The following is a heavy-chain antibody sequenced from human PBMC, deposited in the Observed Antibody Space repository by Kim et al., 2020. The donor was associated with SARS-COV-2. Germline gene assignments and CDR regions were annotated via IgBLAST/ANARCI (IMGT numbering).Heavy chain of an antibody. J-gene: IGHJ6*02. Sequence: ASVKVSCKASGYTFTSYAMNWVRQAPGQGLEWMGWINTNTGNPTYAQGFTGRFVFSLDTSVSTAYLQISSLKAEDTAVYYCAELGPQHYYYYGMDVWGQGTTVTFSS. CDR3: AELGPQHYYYYGMDV. CDR1: GYTFTSYA. V-gene: IGHV7-4-1*02. D-gene: IGHD3-10*01. CDR2: INTNTGNP.